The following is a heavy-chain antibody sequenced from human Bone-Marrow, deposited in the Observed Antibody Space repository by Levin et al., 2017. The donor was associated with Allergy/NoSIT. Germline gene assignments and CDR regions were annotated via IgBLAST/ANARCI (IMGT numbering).Heavy chain of an antibody. CDR2: ISNDGSNK. CDR1: GFIFSSDG. Sequence: GESLKISCAASGFIFSSDGMHWVRQAPGKGLDWVALISNDGSNKFYADPVKGRFTISRDNTKNTLYLQMNNLRPNDTAVYYCAKERFLLDYWGQGTLVTVSS. D-gene: IGHD3-16*01. V-gene: IGHV3-30*18. J-gene: IGHJ4*02. CDR3: AKERFLLDY.